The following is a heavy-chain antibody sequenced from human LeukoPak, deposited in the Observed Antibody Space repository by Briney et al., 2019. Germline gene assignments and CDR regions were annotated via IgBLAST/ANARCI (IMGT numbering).Heavy chain of an antibody. CDR1: GFTFSTYG. D-gene: IGHD6-13*01. J-gene: IGHJ4*02. CDR3: AKDRGSSWVLVSFDN. CDR2: IWYDGSKT. Sequence: GGSLRLSCATSGFTFSTYGMHWVRQAPGKGLEWVALIWYDGSKTNYADSVKGRFTISGDNSMNTLYLQMNSLRAEDTAVYYCAKDRGSSWVLVSFDNWGQGTLVTVSS. V-gene: IGHV3-33*06.